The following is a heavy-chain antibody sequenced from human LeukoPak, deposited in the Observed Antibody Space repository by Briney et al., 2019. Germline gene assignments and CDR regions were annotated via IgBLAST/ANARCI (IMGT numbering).Heavy chain of an antibody. CDR3: AEPIGVAAALYYFDY. Sequence: PGGSLRLSCAASGFTFSNYAMSWVRQAPGKGLEWVSAISGSAGSTYYTDSVKGRFTISRDNSKNTLYLQVNSLRAEDTALYYCAEPIGVAAALYYFDYWGQGTLVTVSS. CDR1: GFTFSNYA. V-gene: IGHV3-23*01. J-gene: IGHJ4*02. D-gene: IGHD6-13*01. CDR2: ISGSAGST.